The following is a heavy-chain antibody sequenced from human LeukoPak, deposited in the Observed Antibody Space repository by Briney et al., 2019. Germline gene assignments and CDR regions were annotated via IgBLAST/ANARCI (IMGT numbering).Heavy chain of an antibody. D-gene: IGHD3-22*01. J-gene: IGHJ4*02. CDR2: IYYSGST. CDR3: ARVPSYYYDSSGYYYEGGFFDY. Sequence: SETLSLTCTVSGGSISSYYWSWIRQPPGKGLEWIGYIYYSGSTNYNPSLKSQVTISVDTSKNQFSLKLSSVTAADTAVYYCARVPSYYYDSSGYYYEGGFFDYWGQGTLVTVSS. V-gene: IGHV4-59*01. CDR1: GGSISSYY.